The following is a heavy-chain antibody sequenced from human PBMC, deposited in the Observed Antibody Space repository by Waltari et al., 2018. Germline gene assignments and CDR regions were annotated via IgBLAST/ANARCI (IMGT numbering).Heavy chain of an antibody. V-gene: IGHV3-30*02. CDR1: ACTCGSYN. D-gene: IGHD4-17*01. Sequence: QVQLVESGGGVVEPGGSLSRSCAEAACTCGSYNRHWVRQAPGKGLEWVAFIRYDESNKYYADSVKGRFTISRDNAKNTLFLQMSSLRAEDTAVYYCAKDGETFRATVTYLDCWGQGSLVTVSS. J-gene: IGHJ4*02. CDR2: IRYDESNK. CDR3: AKDGETFRATVTYLDC.